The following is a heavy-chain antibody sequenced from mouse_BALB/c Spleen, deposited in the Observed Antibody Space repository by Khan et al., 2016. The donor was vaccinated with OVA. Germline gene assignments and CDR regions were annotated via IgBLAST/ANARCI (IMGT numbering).Heavy chain of an antibody. D-gene: IGHD1-1*01. Sequence: QVQLQQSGAELAKPGASVKMSCKASGYTFTSYWMHWVKQRPGQGLEWIGYINPSTGYSEYNQKFKDKATLTADKSSSTAYMQLSSLTSEDSAGYYFARCGQFYYGSRGDAMNYWGQGTSVTVAS. CDR2: INPSTGYS. V-gene: IGHV1-7*01. J-gene: IGHJ4*01. CDR1: GYTFTSYW. CDR3: ARCGQFYYGSRGDAMNY.